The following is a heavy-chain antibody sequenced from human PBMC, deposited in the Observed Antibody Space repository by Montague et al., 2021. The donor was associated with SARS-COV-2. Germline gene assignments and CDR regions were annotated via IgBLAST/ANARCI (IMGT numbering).Heavy chain of an antibody. J-gene: IGHJ5*02. CDR1: GGSISSSSYY. V-gene: IGHV4-39*01. Sequence: SETLSLTCTVSGGSISSSSYYWGWIRQPPGKGLEWIGSIYYSGSTYYXXXLESRVTISVDTSKNQFSLKLSSVAATDTAVYYCASQTLGITIFGVVNGRWFDPWGQGTLVTVSS. CDR3: ASQTLGITIFGVVNGRWFDP. D-gene: IGHD3-3*01. CDR2: IYYSGST.